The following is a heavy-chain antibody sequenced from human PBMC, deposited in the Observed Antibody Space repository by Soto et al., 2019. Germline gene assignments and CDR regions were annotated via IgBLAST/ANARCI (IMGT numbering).Heavy chain of an antibody. J-gene: IGHJ4*02. CDR1: VFAFSPAW. V-gene: IGHV3-15*01. CDR2: IKSKTSGETR. Sequence: GSLRLYCAASVFAFSPAWMTWVRQAPGKGLEWVALIKSKTSGETRAYAAPVKGRFTISRDDSENTVFLQMDSLKTEDTAVYYCVIDDAARGFGELDYWGRGTLVTV. CDR3: VIDDAARGFGELDY. D-gene: IGHD3-10*01.